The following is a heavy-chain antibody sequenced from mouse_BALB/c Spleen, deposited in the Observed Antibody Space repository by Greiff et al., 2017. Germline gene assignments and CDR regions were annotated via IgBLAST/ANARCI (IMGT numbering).Heavy chain of an antibody. CDR1: GFTFTDYY. V-gene: IGHV7-3*02. CDR3: ARDNGGSRFAY. CDR2: IRNKANGYTT. D-gene: IGHD1-1*01. Sequence: EVKLVESGGGLVQPGGSLRLSCATSGFTFTDYYMSWVRQPPGKALEWLGFIRNKANGYTTEYSASVKGRFTISRDNSQSILYLQMNTLRAEDSATYYCARDNGGSRFAYWGQGTLVTVSA. J-gene: IGHJ3*01.